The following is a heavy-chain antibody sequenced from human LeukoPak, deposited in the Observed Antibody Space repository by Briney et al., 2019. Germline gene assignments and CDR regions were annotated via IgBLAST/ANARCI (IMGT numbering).Heavy chain of an antibody. Sequence: PGGSLRLSCAASGFTFSSYWMHWVRQAPGKGPVWLARINSDGYSISYADSVKGRFTISRDNTKKMLYLQMNTLRAEDTAMYYCARAIAEAGTDSWGQGTLVTVSS. J-gene: IGHJ4*02. V-gene: IGHV3-74*01. CDR2: INSDGYSI. CDR3: ARAIAEAGTDS. D-gene: IGHD6-19*01. CDR1: GFTFSSYW.